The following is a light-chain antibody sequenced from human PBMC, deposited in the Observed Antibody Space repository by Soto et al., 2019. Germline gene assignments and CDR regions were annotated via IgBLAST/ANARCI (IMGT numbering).Light chain of an antibody. CDR1: QSIGTS. Sequence: DIQMTRSPSTLSASVGDRVTITCRASQSIGTSLAWYQQKPGKAPKLLIFDASSLERGVPSRFSGSGSGTAFTLTIRSLQPDDFSTYYCQQYNGYSRTFGQGTKVDIK. CDR2: DAS. J-gene: IGKJ1*01. CDR3: QQYNGYSRT. V-gene: IGKV1-5*01.